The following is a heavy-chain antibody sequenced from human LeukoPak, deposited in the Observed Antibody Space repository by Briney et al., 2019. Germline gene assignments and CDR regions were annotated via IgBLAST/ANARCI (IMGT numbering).Heavy chain of an antibody. CDR2: INHSGST. Sequence: PSETLSLTCAVYGGSFSGYYWSWIRQPPGKGLEWIGEINHSGSTNYNPSHKSRVTISVDTSKNQFSLKLSSVTAADTAVYYCARGRPYSRLDYWGQGTLVTVSS. CDR1: GGSFSGYY. J-gene: IGHJ4*02. D-gene: IGHD6-13*01. V-gene: IGHV4-34*01. CDR3: ARGRPYSRLDY.